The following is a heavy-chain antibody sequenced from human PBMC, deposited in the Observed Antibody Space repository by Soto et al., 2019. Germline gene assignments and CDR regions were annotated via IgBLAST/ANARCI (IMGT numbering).Heavy chain of an antibody. Sequence: SETLSLTCAVSGYSISSGYYWGWIRQPPGKGLEWIGSIYHSGSTYYNPSLKSRVTISVDTSKNQFSLKLSSVTAADTAAYYCARDRSTQGDPRLYYYYGMDVWGQGTTVTVSS. V-gene: IGHV4-38-2*02. D-gene: IGHD3-16*02. CDR2: IYHSGST. CDR3: ARDRSTQGDPRLYYYYGMDV. J-gene: IGHJ6*02. CDR1: GYSISSGYY.